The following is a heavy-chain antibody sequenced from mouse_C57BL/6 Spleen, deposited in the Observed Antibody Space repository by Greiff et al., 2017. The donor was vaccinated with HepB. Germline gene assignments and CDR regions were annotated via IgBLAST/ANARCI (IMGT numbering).Heavy chain of an antibody. J-gene: IGHJ3*01. D-gene: IGHD1-1*01. CDR3: ARSYGSSYGWFAY. CDR1: GFTFSDYG. Sequence: DVKLQESGGGLVKPGGSLKLSCAASGFTFSDYGMHWVRQAPEKGLEWVAYISSGSSTIYYADTVKGRFTISRDNAKNTLFLQMTSLRSEDTAMYYCARSYGSSYGWFAYWGQGTLVTVSA. CDR2: ISSGSSTI. V-gene: IGHV5-17*01.